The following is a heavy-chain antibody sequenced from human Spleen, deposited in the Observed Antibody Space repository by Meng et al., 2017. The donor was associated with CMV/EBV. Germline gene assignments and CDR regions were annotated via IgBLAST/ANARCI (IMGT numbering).Heavy chain of an antibody. J-gene: IGHJ3*02. CDR2: ISSSSSSI. Sequence: GGSLRLSCEASGFSFSNHSMNWVRQAPGKGLEWVSSISSSSSSIYYADSVEGRFTISRDNAKNSLYLQMNSLTAEDTAVYHCARAKAVAGILRGDDAFDIWGQGTTVTVSS. V-gene: IGHV3-21*01. CDR1: GFSFSNHS. D-gene: IGHD6-19*01. CDR3: ARAKAVAGILRGDDAFDI.